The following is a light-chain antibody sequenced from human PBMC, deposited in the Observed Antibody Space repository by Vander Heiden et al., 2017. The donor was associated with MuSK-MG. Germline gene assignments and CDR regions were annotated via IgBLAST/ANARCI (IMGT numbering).Light chain of an antibody. J-gene: IGLJ2*01. Sequence: QTVVTQEPSLTVSPGGTVTRTCASNHGAVTIDYYPNWCHEIPEPSPMALIDSTSNKHSWTPDRFSGSLLGGKAALTLSGVQAEDEAEYYCQLYYGGAVVFGGGTKLTVL. CDR3: QLYYGGAVV. CDR1: HGAVTIDYY. CDR2: STS. V-gene: IGLV7-43*01.